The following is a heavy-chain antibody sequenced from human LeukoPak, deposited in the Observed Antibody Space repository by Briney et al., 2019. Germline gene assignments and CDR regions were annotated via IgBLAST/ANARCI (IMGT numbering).Heavy chain of an antibody. CDR1: GGSFSGYY. CDR2: INHSGST. Sequence: SETLSLTCAVYGGSFSGYYWSWIRQPPGKGLEWIGEINHSGSTNYNPSLKSRVTISVDTSQNQFSLKLSSVTAADTAVYYCARGYHDFSGYWLSYFDYWGQGTLVTVSS. D-gene: IGHD3-22*01. V-gene: IGHV4-34*01. CDR3: ARGYHDFSGYWLSYFDY. J-gene: IGHJ4*02.